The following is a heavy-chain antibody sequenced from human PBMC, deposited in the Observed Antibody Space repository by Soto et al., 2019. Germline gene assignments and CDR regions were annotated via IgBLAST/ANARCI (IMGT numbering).Heavy chain of an antibody. J-gene: IGHJ4*02. CDR2: INPDSGAT. V-gene: IGHV1-2*02. D-gene: IGHD3-22*01. Sequence: HEHLVQSGAEVKRPGASLKVSCKASGYSFTGYYIHWVRQAPGQGLEWMGWINPDSGATNYAQNFQGRVTLSSYTSISTASMDRTSLTSDDTAVYSCARGDYGTSAYPFPYFDCWGQGTVVIVSS. CDR1: GYSFTGYY. CDR3: ARGDYGTSAYPFPYFDC.